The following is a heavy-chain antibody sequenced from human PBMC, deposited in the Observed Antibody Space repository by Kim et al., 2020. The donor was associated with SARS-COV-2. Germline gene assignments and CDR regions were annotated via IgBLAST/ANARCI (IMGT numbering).Heavy chain of an antibody. CDR1: GGSISSYY. Sequence: SETLSLTCTVSGGSISSYYWSWIRQPPGKGLEWIGYIYYSGSTNYNPSLKSRVTISVDTSKNQFSLKLSSVTAADTAVYYCARRYCSGGSCQDYWGQGTLVTVSS. J-gene: IGHJ4*02. V-gene: IGHV4-59*01. CDR2: IYYSGST. D-gene: IGHD2-15*01. CDR3: ARRYCSGGSCQDY.